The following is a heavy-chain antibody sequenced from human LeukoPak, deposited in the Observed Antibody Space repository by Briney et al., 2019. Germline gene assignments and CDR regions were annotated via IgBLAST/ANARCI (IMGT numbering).Heavy chain of an antibody. V-gene: IGHV3-23*01. Sequence: PGGSLRLSCAAPGFTFSSYAMSWVRQAPGKGLEWVSAISGSGGSTYYADSVKGRFTISRDNSKNTLYLQMNSLRAEDTAVYYCAKDKGITMIVVVTYFDYWGQGTLVTVS. J-gene: IGHJ4*02. CDR3: AKDKGITMIVVVTYFDY. D-gene: IGHD3-22*01. CDR2: ISGSGGST. CDR1: GFTFSSYA.